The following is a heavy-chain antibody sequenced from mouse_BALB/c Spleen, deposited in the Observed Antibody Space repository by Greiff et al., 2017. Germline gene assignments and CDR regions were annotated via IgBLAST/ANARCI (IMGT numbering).Heavy chain of an antibody. D-gene: IGHD1-2*01. CDR2: INSNGGST. CDR3: AREGSYGYDY. V-gene: IGHV5-6-3*01. J-gene: IGHJ2*01. CDR1: GFTFSSYG. Sequence: EVQLQESGGGLVQPGGSLKLSCAASGFTFSSYGMSWVRQTPDKRLELVATINSNGGSTYYPDSVKGRFTISRDNAKNTLYLQMSSLKSEDTAMYYCAREGSYGYDYWGQGTTLTVSS.